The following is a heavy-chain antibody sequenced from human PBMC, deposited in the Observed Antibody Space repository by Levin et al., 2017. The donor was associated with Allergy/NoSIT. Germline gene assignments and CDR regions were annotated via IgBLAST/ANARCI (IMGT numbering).Heavy chain of an antibody. D-gene: IGHD5-18*01. CDR1: GLTFSTYA. V-gene: IGHV3-48*04. CDR3: SARHLDY. CDR2: ISSSSSSI. Sequence: AASVKVSCVASGLTFSTYAMNWVRQAPGKGLEWISYISSSSSSIYYADSVKGRFTISRDNAKNSLFLQMNNLRGDDTGVYYCSARHLDYWGQGTVVTVSS. J-gene: IGHJ4*02.